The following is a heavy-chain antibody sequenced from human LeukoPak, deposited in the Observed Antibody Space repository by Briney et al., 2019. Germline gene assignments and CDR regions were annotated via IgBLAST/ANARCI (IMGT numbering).Heavy chain of an antibody. J-gene: IGHJ4*02. V-gene: IGHV3-30-3*01. CDR3: ARDRDYDSFDY. Sequence: PGGSLRLSCAASGFTFSSYAMHWVRQAPGKGLEWVAVISYDGSNKYYADSVKGRFTISRDNSKNTLYLQMNSLRAEDTAVYYCARDRDYDSFDYWGQGTLVTVSS. CDR1: GFTFSSYA. CDR2: ISYDGSNK. D-gene: IGHD3-22*01.